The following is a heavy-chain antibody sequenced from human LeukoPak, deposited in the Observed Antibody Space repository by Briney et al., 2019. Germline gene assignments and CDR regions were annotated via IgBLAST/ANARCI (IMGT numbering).Heavy chain of an antibody. CDR1: GYSLTSYW. J-gene: IGHJ3*02. CDR3: ARGVYYDFWSGYPVDI. V-gene: IGHV5-51*01. Sequence: GESLKISCKGSGYSLTSYWIGWVRQMPGKGLEWMGIIYPGDSDTRYSPSFQGQVTISADKSISTAYLQWSSLKASDTAMYYCARGVYYDFWSGYPVDIWGQGTMVTVSS. D-gene: IGHD3-3*01. CDR2: IYPGDSDT.